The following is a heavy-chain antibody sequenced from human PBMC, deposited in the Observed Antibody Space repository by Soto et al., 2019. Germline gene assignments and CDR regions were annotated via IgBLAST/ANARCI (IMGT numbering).Heavy chain of an antibody. J-gene: IGHJ6*02. Sequence: SETLSLTCAVSGYSISSGYYWGWIRQPPGKGLEWIGSIYHSGSTYYNPSLKSRVTISVDTSKNQFSLKLSSVTTADTAVYYCAISYYYGIDVWGQGTTVTVSS. V-gene: IGHV4-38-2*01. CDR2: IYHSGST. CDR3: AISYYYGIDV. CDR1: GYSISSGYY.